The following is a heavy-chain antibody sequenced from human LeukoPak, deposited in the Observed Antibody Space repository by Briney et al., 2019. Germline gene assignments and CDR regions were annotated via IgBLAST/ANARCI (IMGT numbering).Heavy chain of an antibody. J-gene: IGHJ4*02. V-gene: IGHV1-8*01. CDR3: AREVRAGSEAATISSGFDY. D-gene: IGHD5-12*01. CDR2: MTPNSGNT. Sequence: ASVKVSCKASGYTFTSYDINWVRQATGQGLEWMGWMTPNSGNTGYAQKFQGRVTMTRNTSISTAYMELSSLRSEDTAVYYCAREVRAGSEAATISSGFDYWGQGTLVTVPS. CDR1: GYTFTSYD.